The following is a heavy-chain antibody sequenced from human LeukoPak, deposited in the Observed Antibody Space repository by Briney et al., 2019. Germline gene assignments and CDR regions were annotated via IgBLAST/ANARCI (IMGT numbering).Heavy chain of an antibody. CDR1: GYTFTSYG. J-gene: IGHJ4*02. CDR2: ISAYNGNT. D-gene: IGHD1-26*01. Sequence: ASVKVSCKASGYTFTSYGINWVRQAPGQGLQWMGWISAYNGNTNYAQKLQGRVTMTTDTSTSTAYMELRSLRSDDTAVYYCARDLDQYSGRYGGFGHDFWGQGTLVTVSS. CDR3: ARDLDQYSGRYGGFGHDF. V-gene: IGHV1-18*01.